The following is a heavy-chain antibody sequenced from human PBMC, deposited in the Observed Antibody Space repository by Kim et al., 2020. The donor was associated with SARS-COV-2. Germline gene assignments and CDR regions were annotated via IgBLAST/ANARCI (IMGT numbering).Heavy chain of an antibody. Sequence: SETLSLTCTVSSDSVSSSLFSWGWIRQPPGKGLEWIGNVYNSGGTYYNSSLKSRVTISVDTSKNQFSLKLNSVTAADTAVYYCARLPRPTSYYYYYMDVWGRGTTVTVSS. CDR2: VYNSGGT. CDR1: SDSVSSSLFS. CDR3: ARLPRPTSYYYYYMDV. J-gene: IGHJ6*03. V-gene: IGHV4-39*01.